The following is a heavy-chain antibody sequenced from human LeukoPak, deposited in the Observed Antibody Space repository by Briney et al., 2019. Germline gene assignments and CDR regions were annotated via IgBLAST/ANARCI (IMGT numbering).Heavy chain of an antibody. J-gene: IGHJ4*02. D-gene: IGHD3-22*01. CDR3: AKRDFYDSRGYYYLYYFDD. Sequence: GGSLRLSCAASGFTFSSYWMSWVRQAPGKGLEWVANIKQDGSEKYYVDSVKGRFTISRDNAKNSLYLQMNSLRAEDTAVYYCAKRDFYDSRGYYYLYYFDDWGQGTLVTVSS. V-gene: IGHV3-7*03. CDR1: GFTFSSYW. CDR2: IKQDGSEK.